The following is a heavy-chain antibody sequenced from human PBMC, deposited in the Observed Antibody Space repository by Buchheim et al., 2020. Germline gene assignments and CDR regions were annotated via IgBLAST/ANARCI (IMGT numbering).Heavy chain of an antibody. CDR3: ARRVRYYYMDV. V-gene: IGHV3-48*03. Sequence: EVQLVESGGGLVQPGGSLRLSCAASGFTFSSYEMIWVRQAPEKGLEWVSYISSSGNTINYADSVKGRFTISRDNARNSLYLQMNNLRAEDTAVYHCARRVRYYYMDVWGKGTT. D-gene: IGHD1-1*01. CDR2: ISSSGNTI. J-gene: IGHJ6*03. CDR1: GFTFSSYE.